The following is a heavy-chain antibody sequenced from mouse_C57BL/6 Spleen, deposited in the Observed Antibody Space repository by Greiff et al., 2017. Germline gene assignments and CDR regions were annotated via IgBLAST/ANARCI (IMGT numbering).Heavy chain of an antibody. D-gene: IGHD1-1*01. CDR3: ARNYGSSYYAMDY. V-gene: IGHV1-52*01. CDR2: IDPSDSET. CDR1: GYTFTSYW. J-gene: IGHJ4*01. Sequence: VQLQQPGAELVRPGSSVKLSCKASGYTFTSYWMHWVKQRPIQGLEWIGNIDPSDSETHYNQKFKDKATLTVDKSSLTAYMQLSSLTSEDSAVYYCARNYGSSYYAMDYWGQGTSVTVSS.